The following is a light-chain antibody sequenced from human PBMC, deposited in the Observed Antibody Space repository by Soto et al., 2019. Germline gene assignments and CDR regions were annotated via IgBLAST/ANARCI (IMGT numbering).Light chain of an antibody. V-gene: IGLV2-8*01. CDR1: GSDVGGYNS. Sequence: QSALTQPPSASGSPGQSVTISCTGTGSDVGGYNSVSWYQQHPGKAPKLMIYEVSKRPSGVPGRFSGSRSGNTASLTVSGLQAEDEADYYCCSYAGSNNLGVFGTGTKVTVL. CDR2: EVS. CDR3: CSYAGSNNLGV. J-gene: IGLJ1*01.